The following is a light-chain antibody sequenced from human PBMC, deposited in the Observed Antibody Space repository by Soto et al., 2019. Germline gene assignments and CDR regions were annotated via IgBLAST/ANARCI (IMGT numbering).Light chain of an antibody. CDR2: DVS. Sequence: IVLTQSPATLSLYLGERATLSCRASQSVSESLAWYQQKPGQAPRLLIYDVSYRATGIPVRFSGSGSGTDFTLTISSLEPEDFAVYYCQQYNNWPPWTFGQGTKVDIK. J-gene: IGKJ1*01. V-gene: IGKV3-11*01. CDR3: QQYNNWPPWT. CDR1: QSVSES.